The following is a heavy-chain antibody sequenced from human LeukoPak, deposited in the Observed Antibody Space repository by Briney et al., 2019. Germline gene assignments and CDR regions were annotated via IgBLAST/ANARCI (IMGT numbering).Heavy chain of an antibody. J-gene: IGHJ6*02. V-gene: IGHV3-23*01. Sequence: PGGSLRLSCAASGFTFSSYAMSWVRQAPGKGLEWVSAISGSGGSTYYADSVKGRFTISRDNSKNTLYLQMNSLRAEDTAVYYCAKGTGSITIFGVVIQTDAYYYGMDVWGQGTTVTVSS. CDR1: GFTFSSYA. D-gene: IGHD3-3*01. CDR2: ISGSGGST. CDR3: AKGTGSITIFGVVIQTDAYYYGMDV.